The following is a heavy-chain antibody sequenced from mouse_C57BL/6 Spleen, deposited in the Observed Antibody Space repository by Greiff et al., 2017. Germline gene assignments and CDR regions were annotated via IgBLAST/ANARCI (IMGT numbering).Heavy chain of an antibody. D-gene: IGHD1-1*01. CDR3: ARRSGSKAWFAY. CDR1: GYTFTSYW. V-gene: IGHV1-69*01. J-gene: IGHJ3*01. Sequence: QVQLQQPGAELVMPGASVKLSCKASGYTFTSYWMHWVKQRPGQGLEWIGEIDPSDSYTNYNQKFKGKSTLTVDKSYSTAYMQLSSLTSEDSAVYYCARRSGSKAWFAYWGQGTLVTVSA. CDR2: IDPSDSYT.